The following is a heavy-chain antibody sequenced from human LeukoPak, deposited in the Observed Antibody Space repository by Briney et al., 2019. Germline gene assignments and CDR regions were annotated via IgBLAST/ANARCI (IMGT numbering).Heavy chain of an antibody. CDR3: ARGAGMTGTLTDY. D-gene: IGHD1-7*01. Sequence: GGSLRLSCAASGFTFSSYSMNWVRQAPGKGLEWVSSISSSSSYIYYADSVKGRFTISRDNAKNSLYLQMNSLRAEDTAVYYCARGAGMTGTLTDYWGQGTLVTVSS. V-gene: IGHV3-21*01. CDR2: ISSSSSYI. J-gene: IGHJ4*02. CDR1: GFTFSSYS.